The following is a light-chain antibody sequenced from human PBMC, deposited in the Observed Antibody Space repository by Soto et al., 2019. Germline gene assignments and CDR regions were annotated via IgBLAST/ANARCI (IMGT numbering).Light chain of an antibody. Sequence: EIVLTQSPGTLSLSPGERATLSCRASQSVSSSYLAWYQQKPGQAPRLLIYGASSRATGIPDRFSGSGSGTDSTLTISRLEPENFAVYYWQQYGSSPTVTFGGGTKVEIK. CDR1: QSVSSSY. V-gene: IGKV3-20*01. J-gene: IGKJ4*01. CDR2: GAS. CDR3: QQYGSSPTVT.